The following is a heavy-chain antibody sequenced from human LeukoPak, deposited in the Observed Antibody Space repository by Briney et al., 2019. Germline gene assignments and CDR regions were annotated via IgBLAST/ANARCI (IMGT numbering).Heavy chain of an antibody. D-gene: IGHD5-24*01. V-gene: IGHV3-74*01. Sequence: GGSLRLSCAASGFTFSNFWMHWVRQAPGKGLVWVALIYGDGSFTRYADSVKGRFTISRDNAKNTVYLQMNSLRAEDTAVYYCAKGEMATTLFDYWGQGTLVTVSS. CDR1: GFTFSNFW. J-gene: IGHJ4*02. CDR2: IYGDGSFT. CDR3: AKGEMATTLFDY.